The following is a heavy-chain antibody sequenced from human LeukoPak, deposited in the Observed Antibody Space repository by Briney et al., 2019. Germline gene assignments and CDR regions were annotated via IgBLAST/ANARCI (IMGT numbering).Heavy chain of an antibody. CDR2: INPSGGNT. V-gene: IGHV1-46*01. CDR3: ARGRYRRYDILTGYYEYYYYGMDV. Sequence: ASVKVSCKASGYMFTNYYMHWVRQAPGQGLEWMGIINPSGGNTRYTQKFQGRVTMTRDRSTSTVYMELSSLRSEDTAVYYCARGRYRRYDILTGYYEYYYYGMDVWGQGTTVTVSS. D-gene: IGHD3-9*01. CDR1: GYMFTNYY. J-gene: IGHJ6*02.